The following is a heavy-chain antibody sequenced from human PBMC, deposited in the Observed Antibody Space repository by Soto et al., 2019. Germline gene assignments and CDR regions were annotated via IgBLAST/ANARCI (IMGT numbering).Heavy chain of an antibody. V-gene: IGHV1-69*01. CDR3: ARSQGSSTSLDIYYYYYYGMDV. J-gene: IGHJ6*02. Sequence: QVQLVQSGAEVKKPGSSVKVSCKASGGTFSSYAISWVRQAPGQGLEWMGGIIPISGTANYAQKIQGRVTITVDESTSTAYMELSSLRSEDPAVYYCARSQGSSTSLDIYYYYYYGMDVWGQGTTVTVSS. CDR1: GGTFSSYA. CDR2: IIPISGTA. D-gene: IGHD2-2*01.